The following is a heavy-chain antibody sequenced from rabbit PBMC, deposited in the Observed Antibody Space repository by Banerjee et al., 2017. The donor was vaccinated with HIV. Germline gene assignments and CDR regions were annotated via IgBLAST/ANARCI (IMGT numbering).Heavy chain of an antibody. CDR2: VYTGSSGST. V-gene: IGHV1S45*01. CDR1: GFALSSYW. CDR3: ARDLAGVIGWNFNL. J-gene: IGHJ4*01. D-gene: IGHD4-1*01. Sequence: QEQLVESGGGLVQPEGSLTLTCTASGFALSSYWMCWVRQAPGKGLEWIACVYTGSSGSTDYASWAKGRFTISKTASTTVTLQMTSLTAADTATYFCARDLAGVIGWNFNLWGQGTLVTVS.